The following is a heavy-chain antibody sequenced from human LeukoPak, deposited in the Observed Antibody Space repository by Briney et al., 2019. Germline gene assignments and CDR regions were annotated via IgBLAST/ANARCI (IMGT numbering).Heavy chain of an antibody. V-gene: IGHV1-18*01. D-gene: IGHD1-26*01. CDR2: ISAYNGNT. CDR3: ARELGIVGATNFDY. CDR1: GYTFTSYG. Sequence: ASVKVSCKASGYTFTSYGISWVRQAPGQGLEWMGWISAYNGNTNYAQKLQGRVTMTTDTSTSTAYMELRSLRSDDTAVYHCARELGIVGATNFDYWGQGTLVTVSS. J-gene: IGHJ4*02.